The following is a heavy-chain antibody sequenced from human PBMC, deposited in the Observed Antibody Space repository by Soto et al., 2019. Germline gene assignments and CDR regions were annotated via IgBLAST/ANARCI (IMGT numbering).Heavy chain of an antibody. Sequence: SETLSLTCTVSGGSISSGDYYWSWIRQPPGKGLEWIGYIYYSGSTYYNPSLKSRVTISVDTSKNQFSLKLSSVTAADTAVYYCARVWYSSSWPNWFDPWGQGTLVTVS. CDR1: GGSISSGDYY. CDR3: ARVWYSSSWPNWFDP. CDR2: IYYSGST. D-gene: IGHD6-13*01. V-gene: IGHV4-30-4*01. J-gene: IGHJ5*02.